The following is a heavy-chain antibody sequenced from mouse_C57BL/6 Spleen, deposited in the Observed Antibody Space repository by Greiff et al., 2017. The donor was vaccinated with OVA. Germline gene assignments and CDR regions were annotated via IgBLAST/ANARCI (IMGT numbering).Heavy chain of an antibody. Sequence: DVMLVESGGGLVKPGGSLKLSCAASGFTFSSYAMSWVRQTPEKRLEWVATISDGGSYTYYPDNVKGRFTISRDNAKNNLYLQMSHLKSEDTAMYYCAREKERAMDYWGQGTSVTVSS. CDR2: ISDGGSYT. CDR1: GFTFSSYA. J-gene: IGHJ4*01. CDR3: AREKERAMDY. V-gene: IGHV5-4*01.